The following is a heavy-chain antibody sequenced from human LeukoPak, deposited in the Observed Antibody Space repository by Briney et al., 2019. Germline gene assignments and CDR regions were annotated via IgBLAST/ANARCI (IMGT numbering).Heavy chain of an antibody. Sequence: PGGSPRLSCTASGFTFGDYAMSWFRQAPGKGLEWVGFIRSKAYGGTTEYAASVKGRFTISRDDAKSISYLQMNSLKTEDTAVYYCTRDPDMGYCSSTSCYTRGIMRDDYFDYWGQGTLVTVSS. V-gene: IGHV3-49*03. CDR3: TRDPDMGYCSSTSCYTRGIMRDDYFDY. CDR2: IRSKAYGGTT. CDR1: GFTFGDYA. J-gene: IGHJ4*02. D-gene: IGHD2-2*02.